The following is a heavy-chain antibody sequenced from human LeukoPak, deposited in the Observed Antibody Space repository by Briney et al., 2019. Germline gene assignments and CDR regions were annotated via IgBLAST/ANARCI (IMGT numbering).Heavy chain of an antibody. CDR1: GYTFTSYY. CDR2: INPSGGST. Sequence: GASVKVSCKASGYTFTSYYMHWVRQAPGQGLEWMGIINPSGGSTNYAQKFQGRVTITADESTSTAYMELSSLRSEDTAVYYCAVRLGPIFGVVISYYYGMDVWGQGTTVTVSS. V-gene: IGHV1-46*01. J-gene: IGHJ6*02. CDR3: AVRLGPIFGVVISYYYGMDV. D-gene: IGHD3-3*01.